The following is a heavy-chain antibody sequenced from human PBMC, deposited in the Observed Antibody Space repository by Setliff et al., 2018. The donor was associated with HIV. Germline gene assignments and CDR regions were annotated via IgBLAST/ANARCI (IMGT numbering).Heavy chain of an antibody. CDR3: ARSALWFGEADWYFDL. D-gene: IGHD3-10*01. CDR2: INHSGST. J-gene: IGHJ2*01. V-gene: IGHV4-34*01. CDR1: GGSFSGYY. Sequence: SETLSLTCAVYGGSFSGYYWSWIRQPPGKGLEWIGEINHSGSTNYNPSLKSRVTISVDTSKNQFSLKLSSVTAADTAVYYCARSALWFGEADWYFDLWGRGALVTVSS.